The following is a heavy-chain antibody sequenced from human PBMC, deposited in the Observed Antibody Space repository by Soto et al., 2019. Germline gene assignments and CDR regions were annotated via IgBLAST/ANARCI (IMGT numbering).Heavy chain of an antibody. CDR3: ARVHEYCSGGSCYLFDY. CDR2: IYYSGST. Sequence: QVQLQESGPGLVKPSETLSLTCTVSGGSISSYYWSWIRQPPGKGLEWIGYIYYSGSTNYDPPLKSRVTISVDTSKNQFSLKLSSVTAADTAVYYCARVHEYCSGGSCYLFDYWGQGTLVTVSS. CDR1: GGSISSYY. J-gene: IGHJ4*02. V-gene: IGHV4-59*01. D-gene: IGHD2-15*01.